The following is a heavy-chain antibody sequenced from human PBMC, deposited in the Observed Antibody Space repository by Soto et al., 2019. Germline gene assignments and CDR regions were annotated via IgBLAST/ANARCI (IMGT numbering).Heavy chain of an antibody. D-gene: IGHD1-26*01. J-gene: IGHJ5*02. Sequence: QVQLQESGPGRVKASETLSLTCTVSGGSMSNYYWSWIRQPPGKGLEWIGYIYYIGRTNYNPSLKSRFTTSVSTSRIQLSLNSPSVPAADTAVYYCARRYSPSLGAPWARVNWFDPWGQGTLVTVAS. CDR3: ARRYSPSLGAPWARVNWFDP. V-gene: IGHV4-59*01. CDR1: GGSMSNYY. CDR2: IYYIGRT.